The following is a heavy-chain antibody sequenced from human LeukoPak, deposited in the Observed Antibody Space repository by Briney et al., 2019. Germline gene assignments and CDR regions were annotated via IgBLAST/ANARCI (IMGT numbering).Heavy chain of an antibody. D-gene: IGHD3-10*01. CDR1: GFAFSNYV. CDR2: ISSSSTYI. CDR3: STSYGSGSYPLDY. V-gene: IGHV3-21*01. Sequence: AGSLRPSCAGYGFAFSNYVMPWVRQAPGKGLEWVSSISSSSTYIYYADSVKGRFTISRDNAKSSLYLQMNSLRAEDTAVYYCSTSYGSGSYPLDYWGQGTLVTVSS. J-gene: IGHJ4*02.